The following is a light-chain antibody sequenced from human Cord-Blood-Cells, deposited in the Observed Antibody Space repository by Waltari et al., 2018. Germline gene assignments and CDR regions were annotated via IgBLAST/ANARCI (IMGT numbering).Light chain of an antibody. J-gene: IGLJ1*01. CDR2: DVS. CDR3: SSYTSSSTYV. Sequence: QSALTQPASVSGSPGPSITISCTGLSSDVGGYNYVSWYQQHPAKAPKLMSYDVSNRPSGVSNRFAGSKSGNTASLTISGLQAEDEADYYCSSYTSSSTYVFGTGTKVTVL. V-gene: IGLV2-14*01. CDR1: SSDVGGYNY.